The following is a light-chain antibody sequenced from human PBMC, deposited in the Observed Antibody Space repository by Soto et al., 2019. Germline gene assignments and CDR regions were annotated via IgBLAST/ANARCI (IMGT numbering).Light chain of an antibody. Sequence: EIRVAQAPCTVPASVGDRVTITCRASQRMTTWLAWHQHQPGKAPKLLIYDFSALQRVFPPRFSGSGSGTEFFLIISTAQPDDFLARYSCQYDRLYWTFGPGTKVDIK. CDR2: DFS. CDR1: QRMTTW. V-gene: IGKV1-5*01. J-gene: IGKJ1*01. CDR3: QYDRLYWT.